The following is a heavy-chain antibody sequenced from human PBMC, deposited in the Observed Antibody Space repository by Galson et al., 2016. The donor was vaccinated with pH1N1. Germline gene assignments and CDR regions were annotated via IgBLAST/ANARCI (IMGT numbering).Heavy chain of an antibody. CDR2: IMPIFGTT. Sequence: SVKVSCKASGGPLSSYATGWVRQAPGQGPEWMGGIMPIFGTTKYEQKFQGRVTITADEMSGSAYMELSGLTSMDTAVYYCVRSTGYIKVNGPFDVWGQGTLVIVSP. CDR3: VRSTGYIKVNGPFDV. V-gene: IGHV1-69*13. J-gene: IGHJ3*01. CDR1: GGPLSSYA. D-gene: IGHD6-13*01.